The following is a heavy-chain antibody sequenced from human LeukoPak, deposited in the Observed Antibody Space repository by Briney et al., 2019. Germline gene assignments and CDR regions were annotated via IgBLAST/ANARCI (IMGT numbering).Heavy chain of an antibody. D-gene: IGHD5-24*01. CDR1: GGSISSYY. CDR2: IYTSGST. CDR3: ARRDGYKAFDY. Sequence: SETLSLTCTVPGGSISSYYWSWIRQPPGKGLEWIGYIYTSGSTNYNPSLKSRVTISVDTSKNQFSLKLSSVTAADTAVYYCARRDGYKAFDYWGQGTLVTVSS. J-gene: IGHJ4*02. V-gene: IGHV4-4*09.